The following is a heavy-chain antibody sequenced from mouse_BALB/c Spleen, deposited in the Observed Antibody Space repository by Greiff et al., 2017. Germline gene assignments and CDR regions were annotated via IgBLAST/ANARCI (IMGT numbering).Heavy chain of an antibody. CDR2: IWAGGST. Sequence: VQVVESGPGLVAPSQSLSITCTVSGFSLTSYGVHWVRQPPGKGLEWLGVIWAGGSTNYNSALMSRLSISKDNSKSQVFLKMNSLQTDDTAMYYGARDRDRYDGSMDYWGQGTSVTVSS. CDR3: ARDRDRYDGSMDY. D-gene: IGHD2-14*01. J-gene: IGHJ4*01. V-gene: IGHV2-9*02. CDR1: GFSLTSYG.